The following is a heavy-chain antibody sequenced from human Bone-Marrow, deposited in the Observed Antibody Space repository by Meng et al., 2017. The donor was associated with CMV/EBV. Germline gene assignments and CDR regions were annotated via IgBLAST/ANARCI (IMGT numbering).Heavy chain of an antibody. CDR2: IHSDGTIT. V-gene: IGHV3-74*01. CDR1: GFTFSNYW. Sequence: GESLKISCAASGFTFSNYWMHWVRQAPGKGLVWVSRIHSDGTITYYADSVKGRFTISRDNAKNTLYLQMNTLRVEDTAVYYCVRGSEYCSSTSCYYFDWGQGTRVTVSS. D-gene: IGHD2-2*01. CDR3: VRGSEYCSSTSCYYFD. J-gene: IGHJ4*02.